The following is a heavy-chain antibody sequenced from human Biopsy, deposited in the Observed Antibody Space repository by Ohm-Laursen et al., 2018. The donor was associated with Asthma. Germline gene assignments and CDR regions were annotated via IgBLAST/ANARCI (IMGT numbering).Heavy chain of an antibody. CDR2: IIPFYRTA. V-gene: IGHV1-69*13. CDR3: ARGDSSNWSHYYFDY. D-gene: IGHD3-22*01. J-gene: IGHJ4*02. CDR1: GGTFSTFG. Sequence: SVKVSCKASGGTFSTFGISWVRQAPGQGLEWMGRIIPFYRTATYAQNFQGRLTLTADESTSTAYMELSSLRSEDTAVYYCARGDSSNWSHYYFDYWGQGTLVTVSS.